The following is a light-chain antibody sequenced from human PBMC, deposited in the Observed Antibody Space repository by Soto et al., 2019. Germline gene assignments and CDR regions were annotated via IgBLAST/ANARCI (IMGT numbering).Light chain of an antibody. Sequence: DIQMTQSPSSLSASVGDRVTVTCRASQGISKSLAWYQQKPGKAPKLLIYAASTLHLGVPSRFSGSGSGTDFTLTISSLQPEDVATYYCQHYHSAPFTFGGGTEVEIE. J-gene: IGKJ4*01. CDR2: AAS. CDR1: QGISKS. CDR3: QHYHSAPFT. V-gene: IGKV1-27*01.